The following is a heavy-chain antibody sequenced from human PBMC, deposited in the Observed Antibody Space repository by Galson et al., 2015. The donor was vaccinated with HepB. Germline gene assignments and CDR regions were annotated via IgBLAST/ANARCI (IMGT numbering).Heavy chain of an antibody. V-gene: IGHV4-4*02. CDR3: ARAKEGRGYFDY. CDR1: GDSISNDRW. CDR2: AYHSGGT. J-gene: IGHJ4*02. Sequence: ETLSLTCAVSGDSISNDRWWSWVRQPPGEGLEWIGEAYHSGGTNYRPSLKSRVTISVDKSKNQSSLKLTSVTAADTAVYYRARAKEGRGYFDYWGQGTLVTVSS. D-gene: IGHD3-10*01.